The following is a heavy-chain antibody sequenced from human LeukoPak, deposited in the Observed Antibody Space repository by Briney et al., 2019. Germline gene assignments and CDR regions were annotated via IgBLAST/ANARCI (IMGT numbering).Heavy chain of an antibody. J-gene: IGHJ4*02. CDR2: IYYSGST. CDR3: ARHIVVVIKGPFDY. Sequence: SETLSLTCTVSGYSISTGYYWDWIRQPPGKGLEWIGSIYYSGSTYYNPSLKSRVTISVDTSKNQFSLKLSSVTAADTAVYYCARHIVVVIKGPFDYWGQGTLVTVSS. CDR1: GYSISTGYY. V-gene: IGHV4-38-2*02. D-gene: IGHD3-22*01.